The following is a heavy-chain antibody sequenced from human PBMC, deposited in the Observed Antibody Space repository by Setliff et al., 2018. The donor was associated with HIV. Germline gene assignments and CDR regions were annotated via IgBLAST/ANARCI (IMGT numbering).Heavy chain of an antibody. D-gene: IGHD6-19*01. J-gene: IGHJ6*02. V-gene: IGHV1-8*01. Sequence: ASVKVSCKASGYTFTNNDINWVRQATGQGLEWMGWVNPNSGNTGYAQKLQGRVTMTTDTSTSTAYMELRSLRSDDTAVYYCARLGSGWSDSYYYAMDVWGQGTTVTVSS. CDR3: ARLGSGWSDSYYYAMDV. CDR2: VNPNSGNT. CDR1: GYTFTNND.